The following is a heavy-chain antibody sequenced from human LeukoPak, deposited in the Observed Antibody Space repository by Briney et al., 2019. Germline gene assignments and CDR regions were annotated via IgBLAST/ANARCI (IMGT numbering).Heavy chain of an antibody. CDR1: GFTFSSYG. D-gene: IGHD6-19*01. CDR3: AKEVAVAGTDFDY. CDR2: FLYDGSNK. J-gene: IGHJ4*02. V-gene: IGHV3-33*06. Sequence: GGSLRLSCAASGFTFSSYGMHGGREAPGKGVERVVVFLYDGSNKYYAASVTGRFTISSANSKNTLYLQMNRLRAEDTAVYSCAKEVAVAGTDFDYWGQGTLVTVSS.